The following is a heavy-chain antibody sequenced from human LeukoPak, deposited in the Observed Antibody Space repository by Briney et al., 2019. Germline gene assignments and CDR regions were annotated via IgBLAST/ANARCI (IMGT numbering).Heavy chain of an antibody. CDR3: ARAWVGATDDAFDI. J-gene: IGHJ3*02. CDR2: TRNKANSYTT. D-gene: IGHD1-26*01. Sequence: PGGSLRLSCAASGFTFSDHYMDWVRQAPGRGLEWVGRTRNKANSYTTEYAASVKGRFTISRDDSENSLYLQMNSLKTEDTAVYYCARAWVGATDDAFDIWGQGTMVTVSS. V-gene: IGHV3-72*01. CDR1: GFTFSDHY.